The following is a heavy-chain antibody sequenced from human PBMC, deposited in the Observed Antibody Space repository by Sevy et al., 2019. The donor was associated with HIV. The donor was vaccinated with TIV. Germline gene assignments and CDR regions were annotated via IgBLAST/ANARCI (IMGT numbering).Heavy chain of an antibody. J-gene: IGHJ2*01. V-gene: IGHV4-61*02. CDR2: VHNTGSA. CDR1: GGSISRGQFY. CDR3: ARNVGDYVFRYFDL. Sequence: SETLSLTCTVSGGSISRGQFYWSWIRQPAGQGLEWIGRVHNTGSATYNPSLWNRVGMSIDTSKNQFSLVLSSVTAAATAVYYCARNVGDYVFRYFDLWGRGTLVTVSS. D-gene: IGHD4-17*01.